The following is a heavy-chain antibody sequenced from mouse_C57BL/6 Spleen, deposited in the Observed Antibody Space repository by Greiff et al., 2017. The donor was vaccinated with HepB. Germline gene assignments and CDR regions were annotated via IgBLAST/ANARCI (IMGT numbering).Heavy chain of an antibody. Sequence: EVQLQQSGPELVKPGASVKISCKASGYTFTDYYMNWVKQSHGKSLEWIGDINPNNGGTSYNQKFKGKVTLTVDKSSSTAYMELRSLTSEDSAVYYCARYEYLFAYWGQGTLVTVSA. D-gene: IGHD5-1*01. V-gene: IGHV1-26*01. CDR1: GYTFTDYY. CDR3: ARYEYLFAY. CDR2: INPNNGGT. J-gene: IGHJ3*01.